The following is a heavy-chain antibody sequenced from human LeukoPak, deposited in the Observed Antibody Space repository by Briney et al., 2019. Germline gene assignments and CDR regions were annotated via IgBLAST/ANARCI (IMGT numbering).Heavy chain of an antibody. CDR1: GFSFSNFA. V-gene: IGHV3-30-3*01. Sequence: GGSLRLSCAASGFSFSNFAMHWVRQAPGKGLEWVALISYDGSKEYYADSVKGRFTISRDDSDNTLFLQMNSLGPEDTSVYYCARAVYDFPPFDPWGQGTLVTVSS. CDR3: ARAVYDFPPFDP. CDR2: ISYDGSKE. D-gene: IGHD3-3*01. J-gene: IGHJ5*02.